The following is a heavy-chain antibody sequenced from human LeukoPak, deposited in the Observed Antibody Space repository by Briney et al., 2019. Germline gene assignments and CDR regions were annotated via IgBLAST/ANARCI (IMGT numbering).Heavy chain of an antibody. D-gene: IGHD6-19*01. CDR2: INPNSGGT. J-gene: IGHJ4*02. CDR3: ARAVGYSSGWLDY. CDR1: GYTFTGYY. V-gene: IGHV1-2*02. Sequence: ASVKVSCKASGYTFTGYYMHWVRQAPGQGLEWMGWINPNSGGTNYAQKFQGRVTMTRDTSISTAYMELSRLRSDDTAVYYCARAVGYSSGWLDYWGQGTLVTVSS.